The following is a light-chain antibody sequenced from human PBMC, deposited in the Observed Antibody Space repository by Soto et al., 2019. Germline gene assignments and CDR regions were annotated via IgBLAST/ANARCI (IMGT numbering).Light chain of an antibody. CDR3: QQYDNWPPWT. J-gene: IGKJ1*01. CDR1: ESVGSN. V-gene: IGKV3-15*01. Sequence: DTVMTQSPATLSVSPGETATLSCRASESVGSNLAWYQQKPGQAPRLLIYGASTRATGIPARLSGSGSGTEFTLTISSLQSEDSAVYYCQQYDNWPPWTFGQGNKV. CDR2: GAS.